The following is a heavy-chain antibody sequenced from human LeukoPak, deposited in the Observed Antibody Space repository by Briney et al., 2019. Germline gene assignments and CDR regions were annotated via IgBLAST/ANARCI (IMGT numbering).Heavy chain of an antibody. CDR2: IYTTGST. J-gene: IGHJ4*02. V-gene: IGHV4-4*07. Sequence: SETLSLTCTVSGGSLSSYYWSWIRQPAGKGLEWIGHIYTTGSTNYNPSLKSRVTMSVDTSNNQFSLKLSSVTAADTAVYYCARESGTIFGVVIPNYYFDYWGQGTLVTVSS. CDR3: ARESGTIFGVVIPNYYFDY. D-gene: IGHD3-3*01. CDR1: GGSLSSYY.